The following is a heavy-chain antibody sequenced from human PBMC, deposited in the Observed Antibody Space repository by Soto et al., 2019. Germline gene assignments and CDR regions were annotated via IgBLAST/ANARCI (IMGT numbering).Heavy chain of an antibody. D-gene: IGHD5-18*01. CDR1: GASISTAGHY. Sequence: QVQLRESGPGLVEPSQTLSLTCTVSGASISTAGHYWNWIRQHPGQGLEWIGYIYYSGSTHYNPSLESRVTISVDTSQNQFSLKVTSVTAADTAVYFCARNVDTTIIDSPYFDYWGQGIQVTVSS. J-gene: IGHJ4*02. CDR2: IYYSGST. V-gene: IGHV4-31*03. CDR3: ARNVDTTIIDSPYFDY.